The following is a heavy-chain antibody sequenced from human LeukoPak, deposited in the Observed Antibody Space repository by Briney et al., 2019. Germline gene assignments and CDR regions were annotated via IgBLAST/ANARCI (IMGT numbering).Heavy chain of an antibody. D-gene: IGHD3-3*01. Sequence: TGGSLRLSCAASGFTFSSHAMHWVRQAPGKGLEWVAVISYDGSNKYYADSVKGRFTISRDNSKNTLYLQMNSLRAEDTAVYYCARTQRFLEWLYYGMDVWGQGTTVTVSS. J-gene: IGHJ6*02. CDR3: ARTQRFLEWLYYGMDV. V-gene: IGHV3-30-3*01. CDR2: ISYDGSNK. CDR1: GFTFSSHA.